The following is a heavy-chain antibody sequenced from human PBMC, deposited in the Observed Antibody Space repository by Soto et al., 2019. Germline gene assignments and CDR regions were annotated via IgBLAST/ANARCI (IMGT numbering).Heavy chain of an antibody. CDR2: INAGNGNT. Sequence: ASVKVSCKASEYTFTSYAMHWVRQAPGQRLEWMGWINAGNGNTKYSQKLQGRVTITRDTSASTAYMELSSLRSEDTAVYYFARVWGGDCSGFDPWGQGTLVTVSS. CDR3: ARVWGGDCSGFDP. V-gene: IGHV1-3*01. D-gene: IGHD2-21*01. CDR1: EYTFTSYA. J-gene: IGHJ5*02.